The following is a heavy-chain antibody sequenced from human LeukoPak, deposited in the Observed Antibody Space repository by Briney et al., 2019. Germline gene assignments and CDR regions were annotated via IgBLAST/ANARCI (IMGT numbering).Heavy chain of an antibody. CDR3: ARDRWLTMIVVAHRDGMDV. D-gene: IGHD3-22*01. CDR1: GYTFTSYG. CDR2: ISAYNGNT. J-gene: IGHJ6*02. V-gene: IGHV1-18*01. Sequence: PGASVKVSCTASGYTFTSYGISWVRQAPGQGLEWMGWISAYNGNTNYAQKLQGRVTMTTDTSTSTAYMELRGLKSDDTAVYYCARDRWLTMIVVAHRDGMDVWGQGTTVTVSS.